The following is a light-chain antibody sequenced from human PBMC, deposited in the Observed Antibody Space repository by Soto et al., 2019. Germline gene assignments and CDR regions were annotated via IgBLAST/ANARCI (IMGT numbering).Light chain of an antibody. CDR3: SSYTSSSCVV. Sequence: QSALTQPPSVSGSPGQSVTISCTGTSSDVGSYNRVSWYQQPPGTAPKLMIYEVSNRPSGVPDRFSGSKSGNTASLTISGLQAEDEADYYCSSYTSSSCVVFGGGTKVTVL. CDR1: SSDVGSYNR. V-gene: IGLV2-18*02. CDR2: EVS. J-gene: IGLJ2*01.